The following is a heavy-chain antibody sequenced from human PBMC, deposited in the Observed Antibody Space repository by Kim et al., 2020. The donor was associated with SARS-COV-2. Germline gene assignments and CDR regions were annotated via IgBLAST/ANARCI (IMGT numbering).Heavy chain of an antibody. CDR3: WRGALFVLPFWGF. CDR1: GGSFSNDF. V-gene: IGHV4-34*01. Sequence: SETLSLTCAVYGGSFSNDFWSGIRQPQGKGLEGMGEFNHGGSTTSNLSLKSRVTISADTSKNQCSRKLTSGPARDTAGFYGWRGALFVLPFWGFGARGT. CDR2: FNHGGST. J-gene: IGHJ4*02. D-gene: IGHD3-16*01.